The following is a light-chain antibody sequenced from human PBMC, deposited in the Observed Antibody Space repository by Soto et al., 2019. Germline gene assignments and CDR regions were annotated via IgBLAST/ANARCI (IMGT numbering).Light chain of an antibody. Sequence: DIQMTQSPSSVSASVGDIVTITCRASQDISVWLAWYQQKTGKAPKFLIYAASNLQSGVPSRFSGSASGSDFTLTISSLQPEDFATYYCQQGYNFPWTFGQGTKVDIK. CDR2: AAS. J-gene: IGKJ1*01. CDR3: QQGYNFPWT. V-gene: IGKV1-12*01. CDR1: QDISVW.